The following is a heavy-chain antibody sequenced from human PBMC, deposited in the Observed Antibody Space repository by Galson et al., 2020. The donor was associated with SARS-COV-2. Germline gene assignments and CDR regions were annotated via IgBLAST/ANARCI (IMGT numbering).Heavy chain of an antibody. Sequence: GESLKISCKASGYSFSSYWIGWVRQKTGKGLEWMEVIFPDDSDTRYSPSFQGQVTISADKSISTAYLQWSSLKASDTAIYYCARRFHRDGYNYEIDYWGQGTLVTVSS. CDR2: IFPDDSDT. J-gene: IGHJ4*02. CDR3: ARRFHRDGYNYEIDY. D-gene: IGHD5-12*01. CDR1: GYSFSSYW. V-gene: IGHV5-51*01.